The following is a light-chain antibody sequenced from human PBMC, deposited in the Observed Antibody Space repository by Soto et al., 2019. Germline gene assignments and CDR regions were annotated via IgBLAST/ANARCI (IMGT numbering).Light chain of an antibody. V-gene: IGLV2-23*02. CDR1: SSDVGSYNL. Sequence: QSVLTQPASGSGSPGRSITISCTGTSSDVGSYNLVSWYQQHPGKAPKLMIYEVSKRPSGVSNRFSGSKSGNTASLTISGLQAEDEADYYCCSYAGSSTPYVFGTGTKVTVL. CDR2: EVS. CDR3: CSYAGSSTPYV. J-gene: IGLJ1*01.